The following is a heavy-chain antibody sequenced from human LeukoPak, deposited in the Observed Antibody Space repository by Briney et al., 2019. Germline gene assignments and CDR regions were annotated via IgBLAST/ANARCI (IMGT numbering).Heavy chain of an antibody. D-gene: IGHD5-24*01. CDR2: INHSGST. J-gene: IGHJ3*02. Sequence: SETLSLTCAVYGGSFSGYYWSWIRQPPGEGLEWIGEINHSGSTNYNPSLKSRVTISVDTSKNQFSLKLSSVTAADTAVYYCARSPPRWLQLDHDAFDIWGQGTMVTVSS. CDR1: GGSFSGYY. V-gene: IGHV4-34*01. CDR3: ARSPPRWLQLDHDAFDI.